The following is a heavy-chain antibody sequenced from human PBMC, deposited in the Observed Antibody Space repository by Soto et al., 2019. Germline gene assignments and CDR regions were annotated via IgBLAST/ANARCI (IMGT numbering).Heavy chain of an antibody. J-gene: IGHJ6*02. V-gene: IGHV3-23*01. CDR2: ISGSGDKT. D-gene: IGHD6-25*01. CDR3: AQSGQASGANMGV. CDR1: GFTFSSYA. Sequence: EVQLLESGGGLVQPGGSLRLSCAASGFTFSSYARNWVRQAPGKGLEWVSTISGSGDKTYYADSVKGRFTNSRANSKNTMSLQLHSLRAERPAVYYCAQSGQASGANMGVCVQGPTVTVSS.